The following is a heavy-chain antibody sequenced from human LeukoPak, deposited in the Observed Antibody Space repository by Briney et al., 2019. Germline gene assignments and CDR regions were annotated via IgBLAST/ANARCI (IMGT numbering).Heavy chain of an antibody. J-gene: IGHJ4*02. V-gene: IGHV3-33*01. CDR2: IWYDGSNK. Sequence: PGRSLRLSCAASGFTFSSYGMHWVRQAPGKGLEWVAVIWYDGSNKYYADSVKGRFTISRDNSKNTLYLQMNSLRAEDTAVYYCATGFGSYSWDYWGQGTLVTVSS. CDR1: GFTFSSYG. D-gene: IGHD1-26*01. CDR3: ATGFGSYSWDY.